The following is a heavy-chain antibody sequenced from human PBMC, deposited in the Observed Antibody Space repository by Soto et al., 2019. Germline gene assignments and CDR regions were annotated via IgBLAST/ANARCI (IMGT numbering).Heavy chain of an antibody. CDR1: EFTFSSYG. Sequence: QVQLVESGGGVVQPGRSLRLSCAASEFTFSSYGMHWVRQAPGKGLEWVAVIWYDGSNKYYADSVKGRFTISRDNSKNTLYLQMNSLRAEDTAVYYCARDRGYSSSWPDYWGQGTLVTVSS. V-gene: IGHV3-33*01. J-gene: IGHJ4*02. CDR3: ARDRGYSSSWPDY. D-gene: IGHD6-13*01. CDR2: IWYDGSNK.